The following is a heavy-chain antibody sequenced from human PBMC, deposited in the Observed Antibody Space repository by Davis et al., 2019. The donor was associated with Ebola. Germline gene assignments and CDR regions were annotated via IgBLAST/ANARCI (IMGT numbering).Heavy chain of an antibody. CDR2: ISSSSNYI. CDR1: GFTFSTYT. V-gene: IGHV3-21*01. D-gene: IGHD3-10*01. CDR3: AREVRRGWFDP. J-gene: IGHJ5*02. Sequence: GESLKISCAASGFTFSTYTMIWVRQAPGKGLEWVSSISSSSNYIDYADSVQGRFTVSRDNPKNSLYLQMNSLRAEDTAVYYCAREVRRGWFDPWGQGTLVTVSS.